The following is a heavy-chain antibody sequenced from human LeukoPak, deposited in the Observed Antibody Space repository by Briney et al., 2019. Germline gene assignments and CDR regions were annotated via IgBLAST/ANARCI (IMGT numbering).Heavy chain of an antibody. J-gene: IGHJ4*02. Sequence: SQTLSLTCTVSGGSISSGSYYWSWIRQPAGKGLEWIGRIYTSGGTNYNPSPKSRVTISVDTSKNQFSLKLSSVTAADTAVYYCARGRYYDSSGYYYWGQGTLVTVSS. V-gene: IGHV4-61*02. D-gene: IGHD3-22*01. CDR1: GGSISSGSYY. CDR2: IYTSGGT. CDR3: ARGRYYDSSGYYY.